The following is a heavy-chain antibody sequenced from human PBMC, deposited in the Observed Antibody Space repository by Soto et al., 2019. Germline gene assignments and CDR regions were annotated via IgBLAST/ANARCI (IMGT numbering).Heavy chain of an antibody. CDR3: ERSFGWYAVDS. CDR2: INAGNGNT. CDR1: GYTFTSYA. V-gene: IGHV1-3*01. Sequence: WPSVKVSCKASGYTFTSYAMHWVRQAPGQRLEWMGWINAGNGNTKYSQKFQGRVTITRDTSASTAYMELSSLRSEDTATYYCERSFGWYAVDSWGQEILVTVSS. J-gene: IGHJ4*02. D-gene: IGHD6-19*01.